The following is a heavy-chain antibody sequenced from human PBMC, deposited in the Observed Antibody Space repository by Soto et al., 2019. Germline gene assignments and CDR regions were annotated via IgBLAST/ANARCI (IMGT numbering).Heavy chain of an antibody. CDR3: ARGDSTDCSNGVCSFFYNHDMDV. J-gene: IGHJ6*02. CDR2: IHPKSGGT. V-gene: IGHV1-2*02. Sequence: ASVTVSFKGSRYTFTDYYMHWVRQSPGQGLEWMGWIHPKSGGTNTAQKFQGRVTMTTDTSISTASMELTRLTSDDTAIYYCARGDSTDCSNGVCSFFYNHDMDVWGQGTTVTVS. D-gene: IGHD2-8*01. CDR1: RYTFTDYY.